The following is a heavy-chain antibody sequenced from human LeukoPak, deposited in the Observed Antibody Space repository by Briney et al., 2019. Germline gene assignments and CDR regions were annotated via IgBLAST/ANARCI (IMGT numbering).Heavy chain of an antibody. CDR3: AREGGGTIFGVVIIGTHNWFDP. J-gene: IGHJ5*02. CDR2: INHSGST. Sequence: PSETLSLTCAVYGGSFSGYYWSWIRQPPGKGLEWIGEINHSGSTNYNPSLKSRVTISVDTSKNQFSLKLSSVTAADTAVYYCAREGGGTIFGVVIIGTHNWFDPWGQGTLVTVSS. D-gene: IGHD3-3*01. V-gene: IGHV4-34*01. CDR1: GGSFSGYY.